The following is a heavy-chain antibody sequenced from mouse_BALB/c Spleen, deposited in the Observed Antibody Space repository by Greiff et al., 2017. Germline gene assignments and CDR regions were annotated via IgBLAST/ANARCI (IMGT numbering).Heavy chain of an antibody. J-gene: IGHJ3*01. CDR3: ARDGNSFAY. CDR2: INPSTGYT. V-gene: IGHV1-4*02. Sequence: VQLQQSAAELARPGASVTMSCKASGYTFTSYWMHWVKQRPGQGLEWIGYINPSTGYTEYNQKFKDKATLTADKSSSTAYMQLSSLTSEDSAVYYCARDGNSFAYGGQGTLGTVSA. CDR1: GYTFTSYW. D-gene: IGHD2-1*01.